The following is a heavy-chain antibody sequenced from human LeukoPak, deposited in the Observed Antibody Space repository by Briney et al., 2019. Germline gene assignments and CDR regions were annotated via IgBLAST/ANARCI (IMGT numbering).Heavy chain of an antibody. Sequence: GGSLRLSCAASGFTLSDYWMSWVRQAPGKGLEWVANMDQDGSDKNYVGSVKGRFTISRDDAKNSLYLQMNSLRAEDTAVYYCARGYYYDSSYWFDPWGQGTLVTVSS. CDR1: GFTLSDYW. CDR3: ARGYYYDSSYWFDP. D-gene: IGHD3-22*01. J-gene: IGHJ5*02. CDR2: MDQDGSDK. V-gene: IGHV3-7*01.